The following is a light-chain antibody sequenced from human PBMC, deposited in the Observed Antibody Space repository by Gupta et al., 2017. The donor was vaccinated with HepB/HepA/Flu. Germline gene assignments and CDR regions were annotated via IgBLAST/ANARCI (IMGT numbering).Light chain of an antibody. CDR1: QIVSSY. Sequence: ELVLTQSPATLSLSPGERATLSCRASQIVSSYLAWYQQKPGQAPRLLIYDASNRATVIPARFSGSGPGTDFTLTISSLEPEDFAVYYCQQRSNWLTFGGGTKVEIK. J-gene: IGKJ4*01. CDR2: DAS. CDR3: QQRSNWLT. V-gene: IGKV3D-11*02.